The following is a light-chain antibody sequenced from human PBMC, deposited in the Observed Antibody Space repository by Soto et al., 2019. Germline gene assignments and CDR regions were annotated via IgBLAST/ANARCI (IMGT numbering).Light chain of an antibody. J-gene: IGLJ1*01. Sequence: QLVLTQPASVSGSPGQSITISCTGTSSDVGGYNYVSWYQQHPGKAPKLMIYDVSNRPSGVSNRFSGSKSGNTASLTISGLQAEDEADYYCSSYTSSSSLWVFGTGTKLTVL. CDR2: DVS. CDR3: SSYTSSSSLWV. CDR1: SSDVGGYNY. V-gene: IGLV2-14*01.